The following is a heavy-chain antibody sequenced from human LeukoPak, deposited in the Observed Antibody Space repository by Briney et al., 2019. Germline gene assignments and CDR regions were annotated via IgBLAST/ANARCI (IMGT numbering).Heavy chain of an antibody. CDR2: INHSGST. Sequence: PSETLSLTCAVYGGSFSGYYWSWIRQPPGKGLEWIGEINHSGSTNYNPSLKSRVTISVDTSKNQFSLKLSSVTAADTAVYYCARSGHGGITIFGVVTRGRTTNYYMDVWGKGTTVTVSS. CDR1: GGSFSGYY. D-gene: IGHD3-3*01. J-gene: IGHJ6*03. V-gene: IGHV4-34*01. CDR3: ARSGHGGITIFGVVTRGRTTNYYMDV.